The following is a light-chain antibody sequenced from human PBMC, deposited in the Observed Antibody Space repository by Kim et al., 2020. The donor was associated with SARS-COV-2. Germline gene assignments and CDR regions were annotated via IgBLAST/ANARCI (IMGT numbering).Light chain of an antibody. CDR2: QAS. CDR3: QQYIRFPYT. J-gene: IGKJ2*01. V-gene: IGKV1-5*03. Sequence: ASVGDRVTITCLASESLDTLLAWYQQRPGKAPSLLIYQASTLQIGVPSRFSGSGSGTEFTLIISSLQPGDFATYYCQQYIRFPYTFGQGTKLEI. CDR1: ESLDTL.